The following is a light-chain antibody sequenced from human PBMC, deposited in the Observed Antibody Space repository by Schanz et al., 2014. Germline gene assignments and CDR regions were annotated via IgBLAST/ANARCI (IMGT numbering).Light chain of an antibody. Sequence: QSALTQPASASGSPGQSVTISCTGTSSDVGGYNYVSWYQQHPGKAPKLIISDVTRRPSGVPDRFSGSKSDNTASLTVSGLQAEDEADYYCCSYAGSSTWVFGGGTKLTVL. V-gene: IGLV2-8*01. CDR2: DVT. J-gene: IGLJ3*02. CDR3: CSYAGSSTWV. CDR1: SSDVGGYNY.